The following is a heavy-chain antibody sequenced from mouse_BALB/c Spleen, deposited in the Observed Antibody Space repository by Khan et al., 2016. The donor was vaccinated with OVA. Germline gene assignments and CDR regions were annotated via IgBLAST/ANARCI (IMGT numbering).Heavy chain of an antibody. J-gene: IGHJ3*01. CDR3: ASNLTGSFAY. V-gene: IGHV5-6*01. Sequence: EVELVESGGDLMKPGGSLKLSCAASGFTFSTYGMSWVRQTPDKRLEWVATINSDGYYTYYPDSVQGRFTISRNNAKNTLYLQMSSLKSEGTAMYYCASNLTGSFAYWGQGTLVTVSA. CDR1: GFTFSTYG. D-gene: IGHD4-1*01. CDR2: INSDGYYT.